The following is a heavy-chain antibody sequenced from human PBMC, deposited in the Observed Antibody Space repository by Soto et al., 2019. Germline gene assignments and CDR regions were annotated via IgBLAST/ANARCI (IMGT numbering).Heavy chain of an antibody. J-gene: IGHJ4*02. D-gene: IGHD3-10*01. CDR1: GFTFSSYS. V-gene: IGHV3-48*04. Sequence: GSLRLSCAASGFTFSSYSMNWVRQAPGKGLEWVSYISSSSSTIYYADSVKGRFTISRDNAKNSLYLQMNSLRAEDTAVYYCAGRSTTYYYGSGSYSPFDYWGQGTLVTVSS. CDR3: AGRSTTYYYGSGSYSPFDY. CDR2: ISSSSSTI.